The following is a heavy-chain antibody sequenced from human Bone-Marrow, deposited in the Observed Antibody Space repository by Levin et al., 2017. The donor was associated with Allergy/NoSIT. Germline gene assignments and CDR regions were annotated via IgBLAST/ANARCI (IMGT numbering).Heavy chain of an antibody. CDR3: ARRWGDYGGWAFDI. CDR1: GGTFSGYA. V-gene: IGHV1-69*13. CDR2: IIPIFGAA. Sequence: SVKVSCKASGGTFSGYAISWVRQAPGQGLEWMGGIIPIFGAANYAQKFQGRVTITADESTSTAYVELNSLRSEDTAVYYCARRWGDYGGWAFDIWGQGTLVTVSS. D-gene: IGHD4-23*01. J-gene: IGHJ4*02.